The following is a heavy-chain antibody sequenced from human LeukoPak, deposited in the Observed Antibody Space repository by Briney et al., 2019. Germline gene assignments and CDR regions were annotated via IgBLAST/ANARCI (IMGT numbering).Heavy chain of an antibody. V-gene: IGHV3-74*01. J-gene: IGHJ4*02. CDR2: INSDGSST. CDR3: ASNIVGAIGPVDY. Sequence: QPGGSLRLPCAASGFTFSSYWMHWVRQAPGKGLVWVSRINSDGSSTSYADSVKGRFTISRDNAKNTLYLQMNSLRAEDTAVYYCASNIVGAIGPVDYWGQGTLVTVSS. CDR1: GFTFSSYW. D-gene: IGHD1-26*01.